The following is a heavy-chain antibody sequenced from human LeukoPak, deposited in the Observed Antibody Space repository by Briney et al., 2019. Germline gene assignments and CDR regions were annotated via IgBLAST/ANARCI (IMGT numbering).Heavy chain of an antibody. CDR1: GFAFNSYI. V-gene: IGHV3-23*01. J-gene: IGHJ4*02. D-gene: IGHD1-14*01. CDR3: AKDFVRYNIQFDY. Sequence: GGSLRLSCAASGFAFNSYIMSWVRQAPGEGLEWVSSIGGSGSGAYYSDSVRGRFTISRDNSKNMLYLQMDSLRAEDTALYYCAKDFVRYNIQFDYWGQGALVTVSS. CDR2: IGGSGSGA.